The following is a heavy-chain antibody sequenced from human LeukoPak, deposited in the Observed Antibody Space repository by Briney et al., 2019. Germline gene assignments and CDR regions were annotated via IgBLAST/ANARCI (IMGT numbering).Heavy chain of an antibody. CDR2: IIPICGTA. CDR3: ARGHRITIFVDGMDV. V-gene: IGHV1-69*13. D-gene: IGHD3-3*01. CDR1: GGTFSSYA. Sequence: ASVKVSCKASGGTFSSYAISWVRQAPGQGLEWMGGIIPICGTANYAQKFQGRVTITADESTSTAYMELSSLRSEDTAVYYCARGHRITIFVDGMDVWGQGTTVTVSS. J-gene: IGHJ6*02.